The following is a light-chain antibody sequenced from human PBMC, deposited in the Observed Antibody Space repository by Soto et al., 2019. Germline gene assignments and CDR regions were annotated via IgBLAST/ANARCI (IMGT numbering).Light chain of an antibody. V-gene: IGKV3-11*01. CDR3: QQRSNWPHT. CDR1: QSISSY. J-gene: IGKJ2*01. CDR2: DAS. Sequence: EIVLTQSPATLSLSPGERASLSCRASQSISSYLAWYQQKPGQAPRLLIYDASNRVTGIPARFSGSGSGTDFTLTISSLEPEDFAVFYCQQRSNWPHTFGQGTKLEIK.